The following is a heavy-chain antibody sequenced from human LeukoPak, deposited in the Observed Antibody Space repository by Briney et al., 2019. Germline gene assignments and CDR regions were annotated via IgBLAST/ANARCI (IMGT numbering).Heavy chain of an antibody. CDR1: GFTFDVYA. D-gene: IGHD4-23*01. CDR3: TKEETKYTFGNAFDY. CDR2: IYWNSGII. Sequence: GRSLRLSCAASGFTFDVYAMHWVRQAPGQGLEWVSSIYWNSGIITYADSVRGRFTISRDNADNSLFLQMDSLRPEDTALYYFTKEETKYTFGNAFDYWGQGTLVTVSS. J-gene: IGHJ4*02. V-gene: IGHV3-9*01.